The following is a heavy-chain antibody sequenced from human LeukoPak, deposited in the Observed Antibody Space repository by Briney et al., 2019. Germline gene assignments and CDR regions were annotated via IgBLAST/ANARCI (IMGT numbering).Heavy chain of an antibody. CDR2: ISWNGGTR. Sequence: PGGSLRLSCAASGFSFDDFAMHWVRQAPGKGLEWVSGISWNGGTRDYADSVKGRFTISRDTAKTSVFLQMDGLRPEDTALYYCAKAATGAGTSGLWFDFCGQGTLVTVSS. J-gene: IGHJ4*02. D-gene: IGHD6-13*01. V-gene: IGHV3-9*01. CDR1: GFSFDDFA. CDR3: AKAATGAGTSGLWFDF.